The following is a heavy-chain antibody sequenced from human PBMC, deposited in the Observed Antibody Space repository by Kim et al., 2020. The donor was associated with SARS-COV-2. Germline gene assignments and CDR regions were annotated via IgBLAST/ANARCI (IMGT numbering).Heavy chain of an antibody. CDR1: GYTFSSYG. Sequence: ASVKVSCKASGYTFSSYGISWVRQAPGRGLEWIGWISAYNGNKNYAEHLQGRVTMTTDTSTNTASLELRSLTSDDTAIYYCARDQENVTMVRGINLFDSWGQGTLVSVSS. J-gene: IGHJ4*02. CDR2: ISAYNGNK. V-gene: IGHV1-18*01. D-gene: IGHD3-10*01. CDR3: ARDQENVTMVRGINLFDS.